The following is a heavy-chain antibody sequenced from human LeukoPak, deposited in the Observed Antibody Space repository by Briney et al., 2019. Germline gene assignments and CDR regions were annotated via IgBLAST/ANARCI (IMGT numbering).Heavy chain of an antibody. CDR3: AGRGSGSYFDY. J-gene: IGHJ4*02. D-gene: IGHD3-10*01. CDR1: GFTFSNSA. Sequence: PGGSLRLSCAASGFTFSNSAMSWVRQAPGKGLEWVSSISGSGSGGSTYYADSVKGRFTISRDNSKNTLYLQMNSLRAEDTAVYYCAGRGSGSYFDYWGQGTLVTVSS. CDR2: ISGSGSGGST. V-gene: IGHV3-23*01.